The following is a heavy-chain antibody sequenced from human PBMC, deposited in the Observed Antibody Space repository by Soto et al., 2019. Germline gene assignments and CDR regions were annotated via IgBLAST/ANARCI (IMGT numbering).Heavy chain of an antibody. Sequence: EVQLLESGGGLVQPGGSLRLSCAASGFTFINYAMIWVRQAPGKGLEWVSTISGRGDGTYYADSVKGHFTISRDNSKNTLYLQMNSLRAEDTAIYYCAKKGLGSLKTFCSNSDCHYAFDLWGQGTVVTVSS. CDR2: ISGRGDGT. D-gene: IGHD2-8*01. CDR1: GFTFINYA. CDR3: AKKGLGSLKTFCSNSDCHYAFDL. V-gene: IGHV3-23*01. J-gene: IGHJ3*01.